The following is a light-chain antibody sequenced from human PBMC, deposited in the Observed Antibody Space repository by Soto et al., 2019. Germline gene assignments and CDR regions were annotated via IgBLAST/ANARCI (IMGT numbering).Light chain of an antibody. V-gene: IGLV2-8*01. CDR1: SSDVGGYNY. CDR2: EVS. CDR3: SPNQGSNHVV. J-gene: IGLJ2*01. Sequence: QSALTQPPSASGSPGQSVTISCTGTSSDVGGYNYVSWYQQHPGKAPKLMIYEVSKRPSGVPDRFSGSKSGNTASLTVSGPQAEDGADYSCSPNQGSNHVVFGGGTKPTVL.